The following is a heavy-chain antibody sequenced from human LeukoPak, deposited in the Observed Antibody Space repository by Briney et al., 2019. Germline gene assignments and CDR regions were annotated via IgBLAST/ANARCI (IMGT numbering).Heavy chain of an antibody. Sequence: GGSLRLSCAASGFTVSTTYMNWVRQAPGKGLEWVSIIYTGGTTYYADSVKGRFTISRDISKRTLYLQMNSLRAEDTAVYYCARGTVTAPDYWGQGTLVTVSS. CDR2: IYTGGTT. V-gene: IGHV3-53*01. CDR1: GFTVSTTY. D-gene: IGHD4-17*01. CDR3: ARGTVTAPDY. J-gene: IGHJ4*02.